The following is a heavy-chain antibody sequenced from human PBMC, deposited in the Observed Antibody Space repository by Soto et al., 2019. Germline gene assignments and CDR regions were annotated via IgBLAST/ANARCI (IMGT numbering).Heavy chain of an antibody. V-gene: IGHV3-74*01. CDR1: GFTFSSYW. J-gene: IGHJ6*02. CDR3: VIGYGSGTMDV. D-gene: IGHD3-10*01. CDR2: INSDGSST. Sequence: PGGSLILSCAASGFTFSSYWMHWVRQAPGKGLVWVSRINSDGSSTSYADSVKGRFTISRDNAKNTLYLQMNSLRAEDTAVYYCVIGYGSGTMDVWGQGTTVTVSS.